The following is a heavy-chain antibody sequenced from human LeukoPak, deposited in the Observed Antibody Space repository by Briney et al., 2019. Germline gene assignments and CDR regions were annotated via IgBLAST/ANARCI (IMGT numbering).Heavy chain of an antibody. D-gene: IGHD3-22*01. V-gene: IGHV4-31*03. CDR3: AREGYYYGSSGPIDY. J-gene: IGHJ4*02. CDR1: GGSISSAPYY. CDR2: ISHSGNT. Sequence: QTLSLTCTVSGGSISSAPYYWSWIRQRPGKGLEWMGYISHSGNTYYNPSLRSRLNISADTSRNQFSLKLRSVTAADTALYFCAREGYYYGSSGPIDYWGQGTRVTVSS.